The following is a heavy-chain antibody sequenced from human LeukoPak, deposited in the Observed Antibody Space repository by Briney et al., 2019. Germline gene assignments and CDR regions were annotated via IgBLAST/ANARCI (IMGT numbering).Heavy chain of an antibody. CDR1: GFSRSGYW. J-gene: IGHJ6*02. CDR3: TRVQAGRSGLMDV. D-gene: IGHD2-8*02. V-gene: IGHV3-74*01. Sequence: GGSLRLSCAASGFSRSGYWMHWVRQAPGKGLVWVSRISPEGSGTTYADSVKGRFTISRDNSKNTLYLQMNSLRDEDAAVYHCTRVQAGRSGLMDVWGRGTTVTVSS. CDR2: ISPEGSGT.